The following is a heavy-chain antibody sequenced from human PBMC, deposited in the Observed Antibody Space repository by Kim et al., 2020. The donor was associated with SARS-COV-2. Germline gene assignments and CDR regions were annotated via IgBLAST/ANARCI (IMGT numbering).Heavy chain of an antibody. CDR2: IIPIFGTA. Sequence: SVKVSCKASGGTFSSYAISWVRQAPGQGLEWMGGIIPIFGTANYAQKFQGRVTITADESTSTAYMELSSLRSEDTAVYYCARGPPLRLTIRFDYWGQGTLVTVSS. V-gene: IGHV1-69*13. D-gene: IGHD3-3*01. CDR3: ARGPPLRLTIRFDY. CDR1: GGTFSSYA. J-gene: IGHJ4*02.